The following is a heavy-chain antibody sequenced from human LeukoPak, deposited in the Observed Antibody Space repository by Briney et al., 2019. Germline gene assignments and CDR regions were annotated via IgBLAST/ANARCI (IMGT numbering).Heavy chain of an antibody. D-gene: IGHD6-13*01. CDR3: TKGGYTTYFDY. V-gene: IGHV3-23*01. Sequence: GGSLRLSCAASGFTFSSYAMTWVRQAPGKGLEWVSTIRATAGTTYYEDSVKGRFTISRDNSKNTQWLQMDSLRVEDTAVYYCTKGGYTTYFDYWGQGTLVTVSS. J-gene: IGHJ4*02. CDR2: IRATAGTT. CDR1: GFTFSSYA.